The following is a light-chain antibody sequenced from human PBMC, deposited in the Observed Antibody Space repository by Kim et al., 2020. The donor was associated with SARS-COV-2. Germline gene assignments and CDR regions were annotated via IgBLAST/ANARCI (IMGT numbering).Light chain of an antibody. J-gene: IGLJ2*01. V-gene: IGLV1-47*01. Sequence: GQGETISCTGSGAKIGDKYVCWYQQLPGQAPVLLIYRNSQRPSGVPERFSGSNSGTSASLTISGIRAMDEADYYCEAWDGSMAGAVFGGGTQLTVL. CDR1: GAKIGDKY. CDR3: EAWDGSMAGAV. CDR2: RNS.